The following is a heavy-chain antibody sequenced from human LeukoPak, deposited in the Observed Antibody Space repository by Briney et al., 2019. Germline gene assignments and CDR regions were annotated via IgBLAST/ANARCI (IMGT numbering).Heavy chain of an antibody. Sequence: GGSLRLSCAASGFTFSSYAMSWVRQAPGKGLEWVSGISWNSGSIGYADSVKGRFTISRDNAKNSLYLQMNSLRAEDMAFYYCAKGNNDFWSGDIDYWGQGTLVTVSS. CDR2: ISWNSGSI. CDR3: AKGNNDFWSGDIDY. D-gene: IGHD3-3*01. V-gene: IGHV3-9*03. J-gene: IGHJ4*02. CDR1: GFTFSSYA.